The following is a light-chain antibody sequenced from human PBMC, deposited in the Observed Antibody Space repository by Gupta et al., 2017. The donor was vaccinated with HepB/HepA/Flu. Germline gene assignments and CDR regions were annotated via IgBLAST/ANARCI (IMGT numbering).Light chain of an antibody. Sequence: EIVLTQSPATLSLSPGERATLSCRASQSVSSYLAWYQQKPGQAPRLLIYDASNRATGIPARFSGSGSGTDFXLTISSXEPEDFAVYYCQQRSNWPPGYTFGXGTKLEIK. J-gene: IGKJ2*01. CDR1: QSVSSY. CDR2: DAS. V-gene: IGKV3-11*01. CDR3: QQRSNWPPGYT.